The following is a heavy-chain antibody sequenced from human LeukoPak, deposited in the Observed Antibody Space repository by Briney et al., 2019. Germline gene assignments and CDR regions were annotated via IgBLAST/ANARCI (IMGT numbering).Heavy chain of an antibody. Sequence: GASVKVSCKASGYTFTGYYMHWVRQAPGQGLEWMGWINPNSGGTNYAQKFQGRVTMTRDTSISTAYMELSRLRSDDTAVYYCASAVITFGGVIVPSLQNWGQGTLVTAS. D-gene: IGHD3-16*02. J-gene: IGHJ4*02. CDR2: INPNSGGT. CDR1: GYTFTGYY. V-gene: IGHV1-2*02. CDR3: ASAVITFGGVIVPSLQN.